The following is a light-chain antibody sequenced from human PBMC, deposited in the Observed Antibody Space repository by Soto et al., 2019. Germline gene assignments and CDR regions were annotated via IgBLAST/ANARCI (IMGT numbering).Light chain of an antibody. CDR1: QTISSN. V-gene: IGKV3-15*01. CDR2: GAS. J-gene: IGKJ2*01. CDR3: QQYNKWPGT. Sequence: EIVMTQSPATLSVSPGERATLSCRASQTISSNLAWYQQKPGQAPRLLIYGASTRATGIPARFSGSGSVTEVTLTISSLQSEDLAVYYCQQYNKWPGTFGQGTKLEIK.